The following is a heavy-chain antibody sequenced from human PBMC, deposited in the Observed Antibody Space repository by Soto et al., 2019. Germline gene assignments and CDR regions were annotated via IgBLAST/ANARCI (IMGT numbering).Heavy chain of an antibody. D-gene: IGHD5-18*01. CDR1: GFTFSSYA. J-gene: IGHJ6*02. CDR3: AKQWLPAVWYYYYGMDV. V-gene: IGHV3-23*01. CDR2: ISGSGGST. Sequence: PGGSLRLSCAASGFTFSSYAMSWVRQAPGKELEWVSAISGSGGSTYYADSVKGRFTISRDNSKNTLYLQMNSLRAEDTAVYYCAKQWLPAVWYYYYGMDVWGQGTTVTVSS.